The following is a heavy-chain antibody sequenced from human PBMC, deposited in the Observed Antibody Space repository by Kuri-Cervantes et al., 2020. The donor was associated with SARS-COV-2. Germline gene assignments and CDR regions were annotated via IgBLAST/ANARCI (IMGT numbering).Heavy chain of an antibody. Sequence: GESLKISCAASGFTVSSNYMSWVRQAPGKGLEWVSVIYSGGSTYYADSVKGRSTISRDNSKNTLYLQMNSLRAEDTAVYYWAKELRDYPIDAFDIWGQGTMVTVSS. V-gene: IGHV3-53*01. J-gene: IGHJ3*02. CDR2: IYSGGST. CDR1: GFTVSSNY. D-gene: IGHD3-10*01. CDR3: AKELRDYPIDAFDI.